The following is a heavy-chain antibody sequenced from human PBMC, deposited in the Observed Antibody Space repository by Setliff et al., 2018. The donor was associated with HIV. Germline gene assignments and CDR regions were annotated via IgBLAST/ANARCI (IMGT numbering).Heavy chain of an antibody. Sequence: GGSLRLSCAASGFTFSNYDMHWVRQAPGKGLEWVASITSSGSVTYYRDSVKGRFTNSRDNAKNTLYLQMDSLRAEDTAVYYCARGGANPSWFDSWGQGTLVTVSS. D-gene: IGHD3-16*01. CDR2: ITSSGSVT. J-gene: IGHJ5*01. V-gene: IGHV3-48*03. CDR1: GFTFSNYD. CDR3: ARGGANPSWFDS.